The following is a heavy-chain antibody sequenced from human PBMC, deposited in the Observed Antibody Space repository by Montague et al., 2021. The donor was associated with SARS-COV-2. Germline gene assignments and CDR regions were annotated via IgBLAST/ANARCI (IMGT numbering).Heavy chain of an antibody. J-gene: IGHJ4*02. CDR2: IYDSGST. D-gene: IGHD4-17*01. Sequence: SETLSLTCIVSGSSVRSYFWSWIRQPPGKGLEWIGNIYDSGSTNXNPSLKSRVTISVDTSKNQFSLKPSAVTAADTAVYYCARENTVTTFGGPYYIDSWGQGTLVTVSA. CDR1: GSSVRSYF. CDR3: ARENTVTTFGGPYYIDS. V-gene: IGHV4-59*02.